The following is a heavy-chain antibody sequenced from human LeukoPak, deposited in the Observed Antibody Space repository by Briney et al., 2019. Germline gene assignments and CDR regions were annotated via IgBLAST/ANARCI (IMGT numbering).Heavy chain of an antibody. D-gene: IGHD3-10*01. CDR1: GFTFSSYA. CDR3: ARFAGFGEIDYYYYMDV. V-gene: IGHV3-23*01. CDR2: ISGGGGST. J-gene: IGHJ6*03. Sequence: GGSLRLSCAASGFTFSSYAMSRVRQAPGKGLEWVSGISGGGGSTYYADSVKGRFTLSRDNSKNTLYLQMNSLRAEDTAVYYCARFAGFGEIDYYYYMDVWGKGTTVTVSS.